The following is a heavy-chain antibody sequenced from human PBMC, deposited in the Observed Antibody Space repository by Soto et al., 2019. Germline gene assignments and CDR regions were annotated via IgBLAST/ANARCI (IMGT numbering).Heavy chain of an antibody. D-gene: IGHD5-12*01. Sequence: GGSLRLSCAASGFTFSSYSMNWVRQAPGKGLEWVSSISSSSSYIYYADSVKGRFTISRDNAKNSLYLQMNSLRAEDTAVYYCARGDPSSGYYGNYYMDVWGKGTTVIVSS. CDR2: ISSSSSYI. CDR1: GFTFSSYS. V-gene: IGHV3-21*01. J-gene: IGHJ6*03. CDR3: ARGDPSSGYYGNYYMDV.